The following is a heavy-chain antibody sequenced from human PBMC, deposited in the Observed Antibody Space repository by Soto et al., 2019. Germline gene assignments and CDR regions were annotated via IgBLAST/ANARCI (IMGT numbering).Heavy chain of an antibody. Sequence: QVQLQESGPGLVKPSGTLSLTCAVSGDSISSPKWWTWLRQPPGKGLEWIGDLLHSGTTNYNPSHKSRVILSVDKSQNEFSLSLTSVTAADTAIYYCAYSSGWYRHDVWGQGTSVTVSS. CDR1: GDSISSPKW. CDR3: AYSSGWYRHDV. J-gene: IGHJ3*01. V-gene: IGHV4-4*02. CDR2: LLHSGTT. D-gene: IGHD6-19*01.